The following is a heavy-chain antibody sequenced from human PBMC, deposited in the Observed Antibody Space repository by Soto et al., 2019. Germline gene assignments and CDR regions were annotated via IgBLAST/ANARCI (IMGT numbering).Heavy chain of an antibody. CDR2: IDPSDSYT. Sequence: PGESLKISCKGSGYSFTSYWISWVRQMPGKGLEWMGRIDPSDSYTNYSPSFQGHVTISADKSISTAYLQWSSLKASDTAMYYCARHSSPYCGGDCYSYYYYYGMDVWGQGTTVTV. CDR3: ARHSSPYCGGDCYSYYYYYGMDV. V-gene: IGHV5-10-1*01. D-gene: IGHD2-21*02. J-gene: IGHJ6*02. CDR1: GYSFTSYW.